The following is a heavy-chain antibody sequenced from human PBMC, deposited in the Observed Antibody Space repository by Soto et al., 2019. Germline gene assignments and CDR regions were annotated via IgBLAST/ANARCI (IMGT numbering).Heavy chain of an antibody. Sequence: ASVKVSCKASGGTFSSYAISWVRQAPGQGLEWMGGIIPIFGTANYAQKFQGRVTITADESTSTAYMELSSLRSEDTAVYYCASLGDSVWYYYGMDVWGQGTTVTVSS. D-gene: IGHD4-17*01. CDR1: GGTFSSYA. CDR2: IIPIFGTA. J-gene: IGHJ6*02. V-gene: IGHV1-69*13. CDR3: ASLGDSVWYYYGMDV.